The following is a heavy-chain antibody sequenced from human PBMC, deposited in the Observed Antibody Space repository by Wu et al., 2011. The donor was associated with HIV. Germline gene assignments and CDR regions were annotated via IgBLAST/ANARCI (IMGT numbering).Heavy chain of an antibody. CDR1: GYTFTSYG. Sequence: QVQLVQSGAEVKKPGASVKVSCKASGYTFTSYGISWVRQAPGQGLEWMAIINPSGGSTSYAQKFQGRLTMTRDTSTSTVYMELSSLRSEDTAMYYCARDFSLSGSNWFDPWGQGTLVTVSS. CDR2: INPSGGST. CDR3: ARDFSLSGSNWFDP. V-gene: IGHV1-46*01. D-gene: IGHD3-22*01. J-gene: IGHJ5*02.